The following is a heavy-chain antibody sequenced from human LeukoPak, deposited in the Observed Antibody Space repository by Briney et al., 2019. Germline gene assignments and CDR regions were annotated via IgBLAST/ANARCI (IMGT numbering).Heavy chain of an antibody. CDR2: IIPIFGTA. D-gene: IGHD5-12*01. CDR1: GGTFSSYA. V-gene: IGHV1-69*05. Sequence: ASVKVSCKASGGTFSSYAISWVRQAPGQGLEWMGRIIPIFGTANYAQKFQGRVTITTDESTSTAYMELSSLRSEDTAVYYCARDQPGSGYDSYNWFDPWGQGTLVTVSS. CDR3: ARDQPGSGYDSYNWFDP. J-gene: IGHJ5*02.